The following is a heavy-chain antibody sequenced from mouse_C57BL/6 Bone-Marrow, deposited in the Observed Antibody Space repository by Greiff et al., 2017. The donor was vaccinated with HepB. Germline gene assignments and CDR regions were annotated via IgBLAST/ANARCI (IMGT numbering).Heavy chain of an antibody. CDR1: GYTFTDYY. D-gene: IGHD2-5*01. Sequence: EVQLKESGPELVKPGASVKISCKASGYTFTDYYMNWVKQSHGKSLEWIGDINPNNGGTSYNQKFKGKARLTVDKSSSTAYMELRSLTSEDSAVYYCARNAYYSNYNYAMDYWGQGTSVTVSS. V-gene: IGHV1-26*01. CDR3: ARNAYYSNYNYAMDY. J-gene: IGHJ4*01. CDR2: INPNNGGT.